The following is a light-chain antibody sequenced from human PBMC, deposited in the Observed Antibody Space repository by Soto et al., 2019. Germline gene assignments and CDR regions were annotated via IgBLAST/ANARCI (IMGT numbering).Light chain of an antibody. Sequence: DIQMTQSPSSLSASVGDRVTITCRASQSIAGFLNWYQQKPGKAPNLLIYAASNLQSGVPSRFRGSGSGKESTLNISSLQREDSANYYCQESYRPLWSFGQGTRVEI. CDR3: QESYRPLWS. CDR1: QSIAGF. V-gene: IGKV1-39*01. CDR2: AAS. J-gene: IGKJ1*01.